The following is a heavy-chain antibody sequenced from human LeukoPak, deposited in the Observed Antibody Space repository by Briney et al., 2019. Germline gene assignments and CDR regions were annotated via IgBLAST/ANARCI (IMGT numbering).Heavy chain of an antibody. D-gene: IGHD3-10*01. CDR3: ARTNRYGSGSYYAR. Sequence: SETLSLTCTVSGYSISSGYYWGWIRQPPGKGLEWIGSIYHSGSTYYNPSLKSRVTISVDTSKNQFSLKLSSVTAADTAVYYCARTNRYGSGSYYARWGQGTLVTVSS. V-gene: IGHV4-38-2*02. J-gene: IGHJ4*02. CDR1: GYSISSGYY. CDR2: IYHSGST.